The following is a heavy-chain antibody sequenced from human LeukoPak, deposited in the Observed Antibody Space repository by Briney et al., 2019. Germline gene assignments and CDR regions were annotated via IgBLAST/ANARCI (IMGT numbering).Heavy chain of an antibody. V-gene: IGHV1-2*02. D-gene: IGHD2-2*02. J-gene: IGHJ4*02. CDR2: INPNSGGT. CDR1: GYTFTGYY. Sequence: ASVKVSCKASGYTFTGYYMHWVRQAPGQGLEWMGWINPNSGGTNYAQKFQGRVTMTRDTSISTAYMELSRLRSDDTAMYYCARDSTPKHIVVVPAAIEGYYFDYWGQGTLVTVSS. CDR3: ARDSTPKHIVVVPAAIEGYYFDY.